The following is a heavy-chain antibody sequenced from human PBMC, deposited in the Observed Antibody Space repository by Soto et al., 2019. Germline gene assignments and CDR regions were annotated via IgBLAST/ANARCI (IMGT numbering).Heavy chain of an antibody. Sequence: GGSLRLSCAASGFTFSSYSMNWVRQAPEKGLEWVSSISSSSSYIYYANSVKGRFTISRDNAKNSLYLQMNSLRAEDTAVYYCARETNGEFDPWGQGTLVTVSS. CDR1: GFTFSSYS. CDR2: ISSSSSYI. V-gene: IGHV3-21*01. J-gene: IGHJ5*02. CDR3: ARETNGEFDP.